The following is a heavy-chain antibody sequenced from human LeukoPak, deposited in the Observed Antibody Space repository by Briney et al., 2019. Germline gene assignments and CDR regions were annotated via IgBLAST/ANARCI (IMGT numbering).Heavy chain of an antibody. CDR1: GGTFSSYT. V-gene: IGHV1-69*04. J-gene: IGHJ5*02. CDR2: IIPVLGIA. CDR3: ARDGYETYYYGSGSYSNWFDP. Sequence: SVKVSCKASGGTFSSYTISWVRQAPGQGLEWMGRIIPVLGIANYAQKFQGRVTITADKSTSTAYMELSSLRSEDTAVYYCARDGYETYYYGSGSYSNWFDPWGQGTLVTVSS. D-gene: IGHD3-10*01.